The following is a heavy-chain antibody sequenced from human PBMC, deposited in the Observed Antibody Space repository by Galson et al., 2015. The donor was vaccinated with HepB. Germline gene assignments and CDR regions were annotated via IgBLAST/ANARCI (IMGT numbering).Heavy chain of an antibody. J-gene: IGHJ5*02. D-gene: IGHD3-10*01. V-gene: IGHV1-3*01. CDR1: GYTFTSYA. Sequence: SVKVSCKASGYTFTSYAMHWVRQAPGQRLEWMGWINAGNDNTKYSQKFQGRVTITRDTSASTAYMELSSLRSEDTAVYYCARDPMAYNWFDPWGQGTLVTVSS. CDR3: ARDPMAYNWFDP. CDR2: INAGNDNT.